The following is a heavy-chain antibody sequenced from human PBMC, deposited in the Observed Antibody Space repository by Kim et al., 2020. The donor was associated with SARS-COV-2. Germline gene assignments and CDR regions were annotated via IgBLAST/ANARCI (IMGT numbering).Heavy chain of an antibody. J-gene: IGHJ3*02. D-gene: IGHD3-16*01. CDR3: AMGGYDYVWGSSNNDAFDI. Sequence: ASVKVSCKVSGYTLTELSMHWVRQAPGKGLEWMGGFDPEDGETIYAQKFQGRVTMTEDTSTDTAYMELSSLRSEDTAVYYCAMGGYDYVWGSSNNDAFDIWGQGTMVTVSS. CDR2: FDPEDGET. V-gene: IGHV1-24*01. CDR1: GYTLTELS.